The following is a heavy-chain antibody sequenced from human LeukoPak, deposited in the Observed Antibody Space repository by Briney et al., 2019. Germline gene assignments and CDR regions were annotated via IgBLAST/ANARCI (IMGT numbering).Heavy chain of an antibody. V-gene: IGHV3-30*02. CDR1: GFTFSSYG. Sequence: GGSLRLSCAASGFTFSSYGMHWVRQAPGKGLEWVAFIRYDGSNKYYADSVKGRFTISRDNSKNTLYLQMNSLRVEDTAVYYCARDREVGTGTTLRNNFWGQGTLVTVSS. CDR3: ARDREVGTGTTLRNNF. D-gene: IGHD1-14*01. CDR2: IRYDGSNK. J-gene: IGHJ4*02.